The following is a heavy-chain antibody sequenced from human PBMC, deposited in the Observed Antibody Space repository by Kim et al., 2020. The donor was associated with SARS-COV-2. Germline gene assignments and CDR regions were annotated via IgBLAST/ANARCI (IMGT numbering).Heavy chain of an antibody. D-gene: IGHD2-21*01. V-gene: IGHV3-30*04. J-gene: IGHJ6*02. Sequence: GGSLRLSCAASGFTFSSYAMHWVRQAPGKGLEWVAVISYDGSNKYYVDSVKGRFTISRDNSKNTLYLQMNSLRAEDTAVYYCARDGHIVVVIAITAGYYGMDVWSQGTTVTVSS. CDR2: ISYDGSNK. CDR1: GFTFSSYA. CDR3: ARDGHIVVVIAITAGYYGMDV.